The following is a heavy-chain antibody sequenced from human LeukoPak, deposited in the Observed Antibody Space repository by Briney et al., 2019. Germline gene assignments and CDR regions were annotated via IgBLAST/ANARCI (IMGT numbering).Heavy chain of an antibody. CDR2: ISAYNGNT. Sequence: ASVKVSCKASGYTFTTYGISWVRQAPGQGLEWMGWISAYNGNTNSAQKFQGRVTMTTDTSASTAYMELRSLRSDDTAVYYCARDRVTGTTRLFDPCGQGPLVTVSS. CDR3: ARDRVTGTTRLFDP. J-gene: IGHJ5*02. V-gene: IGHV1-18*01. D-gene: IGHD1-7*01. CDR1: GYTFTTYG.